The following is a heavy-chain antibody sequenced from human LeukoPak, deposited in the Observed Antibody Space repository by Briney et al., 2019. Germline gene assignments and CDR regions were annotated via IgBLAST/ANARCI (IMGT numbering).Heavy chain of an antibody. J-gene: IGHJ6*04. CDR1: GGSISSGDYY. Sequence: SQTLSLTCTVSGGSISSGDYYWSWIRQPPGKGLEWIGYIYYSGSTYYNPSLKSRVTISVDTSKNQFSQKLSSVTAADTAVYYCARESLTSYYYYGMDVWGKGTTVTVSS. CDR2: IYYSGST. V-gene: IGHV4-30-4*01. D-gene: IGHD3-9*01. CDR3: ARESLTSYYYYGMDV.